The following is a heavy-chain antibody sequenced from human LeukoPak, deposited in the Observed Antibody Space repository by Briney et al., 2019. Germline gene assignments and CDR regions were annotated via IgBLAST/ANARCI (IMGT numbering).Heavy chain of an antibody. CDR2: ITGSGGFT. V-gene: IGHV3-23*01. D-gene: IGHD3-3*01. CDR3: ARESPSNYDFWSGYYSAFDI. CDR1: GFPFSTYA. J-gene: IGHJ3*02. Sequence: GGSLRLSCAASGFPFSTYAMNWVRQAPGKGLEWVSVITGSGGFTQYADSVKGRFTISRDNSKNTVYLQMNSLRVEDTAVYYCARESPSNYDFWSGYYSAFDIWGQGTMVTVSS.